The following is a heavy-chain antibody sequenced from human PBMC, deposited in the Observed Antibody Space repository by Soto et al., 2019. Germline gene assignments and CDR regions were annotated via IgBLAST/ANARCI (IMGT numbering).Heavy chain of an antibody. CDR3: ARGVEMATTGLDY. D-gene: IGHD1-1*01. CDR1: GGSVSSGSYY. J-gene: IGHJ4*02. Sequence: QVQLQESGPGLVKPSETLSLTCTVSGGSVSSGSYYWSWIRQPPGKGLEWIGYIYYSGSTNYNPSLKSRVTIAVDTSKNQVSPKLSSVTAADTAVDYGARGVEMATTGLDYWGQGTLVTGSS. CDR2: IYYSGST. V-gene: IGHV4-61*01.